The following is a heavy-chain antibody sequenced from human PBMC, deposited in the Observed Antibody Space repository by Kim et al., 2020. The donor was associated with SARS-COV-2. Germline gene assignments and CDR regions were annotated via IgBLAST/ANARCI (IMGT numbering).Heavy chain of an antibody. CDR3: ARYSSSGKTFDY. J-gene: IGHJ4*02. D-gene: IGHD6-6*01. CDR1: GYTFTTYY. CDR2: INPSGGNT. Sequence: ASVKVSCKASGYTFTTYYMHWVRQAPGQGLEWMGIINPSGGNTIYAQKFQGRVTMTRDTSTSTVYMELSSLRSEDTAVYYCARYSSSGKTFDYWGQGTLVTVSS. V-gene: IGHV1-46*01.